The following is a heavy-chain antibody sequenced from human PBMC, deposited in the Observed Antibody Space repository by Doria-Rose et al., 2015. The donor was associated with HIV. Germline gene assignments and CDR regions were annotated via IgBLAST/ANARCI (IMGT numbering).Heavy chain of an antibody. D-gene: IGHD3-3*01. V-gene: IGHV4-31*03. Sequence: LKPSETLSLTCSVSGASVSSRGYYWNWIRQVPGKGLESLGYTYYTGTSDYSPSLKSRLNMAVDTSKNQFSLKLSFVTVADTAVYYCARMGSYRELDYWGQGALVSVSA. CDR2: TYYTGTS. CDR3: ARMGSYRELDY. CDR1: GASVSSRGYY. J-gene: IGHJ4*02.